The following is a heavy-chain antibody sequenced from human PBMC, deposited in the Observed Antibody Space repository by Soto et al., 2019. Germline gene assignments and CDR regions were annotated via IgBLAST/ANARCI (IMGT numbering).Heavy chain of an antibody. CDR2: VKQDGSEE. J-gene: IGHJ4*02. CDR3: AGGSGWLVTD. CDR1: GFTFSSYW. V-gene: IGHV3-7*04. Sequence: EVQLVESGGGLVQPGGSLRLSCAASGFTFSSYWMNWVRQAPGKGLEWVANVKQDGSEENYVDSVKGRFTISRDNARNSLYLQMNSLRAEDTDLYYCAGGSGWLVTDWGQGTLVTVSS. D-gene: IGHD6-19*01.